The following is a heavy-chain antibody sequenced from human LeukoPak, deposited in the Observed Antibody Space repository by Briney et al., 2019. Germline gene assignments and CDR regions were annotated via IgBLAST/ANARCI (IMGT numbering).Heavy chain of an antibody. CDR3: ARDGILGSHDY. CDR2: IDSDGSST. Sequence: GGSLRLSCAASGFTFSSYWMHWVRQAPGKGLVWVSRIDSDGSSTSYADSVKGRFTISRDNAQNTLFLQMNSLRADDTAVYYCARDGILGSHDYWGQGTLVTASS. CDR1: GFTFSSYW. D-gene: IGHD3-3*02. J-gene: IGHJ4*02. V-gene: IGHV3-74*01.